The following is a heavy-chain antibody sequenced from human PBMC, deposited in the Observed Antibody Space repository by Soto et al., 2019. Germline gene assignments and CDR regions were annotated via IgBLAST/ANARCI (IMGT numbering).Heavy chain of an antibody. J-gene: IGHJ5*02. CDR2: IYYSGST. CDR1: GGSISSYY. V-gene: IGHV4-59*08. Sequence: SETLSLTCTVSGGSISSYYWSWIRQPPGKGLEWIGYIYYSGSTNYNPSLKSRVTISVDTSKNQFSLKLSSVTAADTAVYYCAIHEGDGIAALGWFAPWGQGTLVPVSS. D-gene: IGHD3-10*01. CDR3: AIHEGDGIAALGWFAP.